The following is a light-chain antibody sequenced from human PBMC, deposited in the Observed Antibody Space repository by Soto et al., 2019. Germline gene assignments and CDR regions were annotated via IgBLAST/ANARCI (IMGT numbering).Light chain of an antibody. Sequence: QAVVTQPPSVSGAPGQRVTISCTGSSSKIGAGYDVHWYQQLPGTAPKLLIYGNSNRPSGVPDRFSGSKTGTSASLAITGLQAEDEADYYCQSYDSSLSGWVFGGGTQLTV. CDR3: QSYDSSLSGWV. CDR2: GNS. V-gene: IGLV1-40*01. CDR1: SSKIGAGYD. J-gene: IGLJ7*01.